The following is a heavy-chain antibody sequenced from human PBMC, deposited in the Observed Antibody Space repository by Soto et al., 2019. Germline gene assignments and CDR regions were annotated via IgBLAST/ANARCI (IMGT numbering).Heavy chain of an antibody. Sequence: GKGLEYVSAISSTGGSTYYADSVKGRFTISRDNSKNTVYLQMSSLRSEDSAVYFFAGRSRNTTLTSDL. CDR3: AGRSRNTTLTSDL. V-gene: IGHV3-64D*06. J-gene: IGHJ2*01. CDR2: ISSTGGST. D-gene: IGHD3-3*01.